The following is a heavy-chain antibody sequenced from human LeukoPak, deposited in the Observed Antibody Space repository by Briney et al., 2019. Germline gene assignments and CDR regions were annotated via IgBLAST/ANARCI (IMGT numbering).Heavy chain of an antibody. CDR3: ANGTETTGRPNFDS. CDR2: VTPIGCGT. V-gene: IGHV3-23*01. Sequence: GGSLRLPCEASGFTFTSYAMHWVRQAPGKGLEWVSSVTPIGCGTLFTDALSERFTLSRDNGKKTVFLQMKNQESGTTALYYPANGTETTGRPNFDSWGQGTLVSASS. J-gene: IGHJ4*02. D-gene: IGHD1-1*01. CDR1: GFTFTSYA.